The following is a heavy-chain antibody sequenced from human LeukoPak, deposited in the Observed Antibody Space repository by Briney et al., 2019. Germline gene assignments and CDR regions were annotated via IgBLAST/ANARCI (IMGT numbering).Heavy chain of an antibody. D-gene: IGHD3-22*01. CDR3: AREPPSGLTYAFDI. V-gene: IGHV4-61*02. Sequence: SETLSLTCSVSGGSNSRGTYYWSWIRQPAGKGLEWIGRIYISGSTNYNPSLKSRVTISVDTSKNQFSLKLSPVTAADTAVYYCAREPPSGLTYAFDIWGQGTMVTVSS. J-gene: IGHJ3*02. CDR1: GGSNSRGTYY. CDR2: IYISGST.